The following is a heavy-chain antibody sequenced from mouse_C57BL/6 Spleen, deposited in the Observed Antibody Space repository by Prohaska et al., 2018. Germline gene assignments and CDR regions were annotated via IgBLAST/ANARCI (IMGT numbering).Heavy chain of an antibody. J-gene: IGHJ4*01. Sequence: HGKSLEWIGYINPNNGGTSYNQKFKGKATLTVNKSSSTAYMELRSLTSEDSAVYYCARYYYGSSYVGYAMDYWGQGTSVTVSS. V-gene: IGHV1-22*01. D-gene: IGHD1-1*01. CDR3: ARYYYGSSYVGYAMDY. CDR2: INPNNGGT.